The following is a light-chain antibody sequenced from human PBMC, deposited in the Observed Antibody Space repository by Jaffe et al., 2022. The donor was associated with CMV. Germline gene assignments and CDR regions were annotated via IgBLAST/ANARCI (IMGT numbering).Light chain of an antibody. CDR3: QVWDSSSDHVV. Sequence: SYVLTQPPSVSVAPGKTARITCGGNNIRSKSVHWYQQKPGQAPVLVIYYDADRPSGIPERFSGSNSGNTATLTISRVEAGDEADYYCQVWDSSSDHVVFGGGTNLIVL. J-gene: IGLJ2*01. CDR1: NIRSKS. CDR2: YDA. V-gene: IGLV3-21*04.